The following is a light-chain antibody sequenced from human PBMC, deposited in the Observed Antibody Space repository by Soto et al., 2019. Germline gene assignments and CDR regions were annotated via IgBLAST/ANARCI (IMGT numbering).Light chain of an antibody. Sequence: QSALTQPASVSGSPGQSITISCTGTRSDVGSYNLVSWYQQHPGKAPKLMIYEGSKRPSGVSNRFSGSKSGNTASLTISGLQAEDEADYYCCSYAGSDVVFGGGTKLTVL. V-gene: IGLV2-23*01. CDR3: CSYAGSDVV. CDR2: EGS. J-gene: IGLJ2*01. CDR1: RSDVGSYNL.